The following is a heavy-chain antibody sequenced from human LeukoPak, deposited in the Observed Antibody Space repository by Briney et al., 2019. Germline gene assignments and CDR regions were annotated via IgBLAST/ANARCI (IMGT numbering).Heavy chain of an antibody. CDR1: GGSISRSSYY. J-gene: IGHJ5*02. V-gene: IGHV4-39*07. CDR2: IYYSGST. Sequence: PSETLSLTCTVSGGSISRSSYYWGGIRQPPGKGLEWIGSIYYSGSTYYNPSLKSRVTISVDTSKNKFSLKLSSVTAADTAVYYCARGGYCTNGVCYISGWFDPWGQGTLVTVSS. D-gene: IGHD2-8*01. CDR3: ARGGYCTNGVCYISGWFDP.